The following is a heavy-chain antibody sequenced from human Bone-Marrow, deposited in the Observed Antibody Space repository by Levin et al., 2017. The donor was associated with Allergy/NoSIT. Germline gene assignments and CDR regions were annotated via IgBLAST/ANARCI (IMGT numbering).Heavy chain of an antibody. Sequence: SETLSLTCAVYGESLSDYCWSWIRQPPGKGLEWLGEINHSGSTTYRPSLKTRVTISVDTSKNQFSLRLGSVTAADTAVYFCARGRSFGRNNYFDPWGQGTLVTVSS. CDR3: ARGRSFGRNNYFDP. V-gene: IGHV4-34*01. D-gene: IGHD3-10*01. CDR2: INHSGST. CDR1: GESLSDYC. J-gene: IGHJ5*02.